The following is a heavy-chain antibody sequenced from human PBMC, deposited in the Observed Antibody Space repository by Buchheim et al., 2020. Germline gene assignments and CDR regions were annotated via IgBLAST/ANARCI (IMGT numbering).Heavy chain of an antibody. Sequence: QVQLVQSGAEVKKPESSVRVSCKTSGGTFSDYYISWVRQAPGQGLEWMGGIIPNLGTTKYAQKLQGTVTFTAARSTRTAYMELSSLKSEDTAVYYCASDVGTFVGASDYWGQGTL. CDR3: ASDVGTFVGASDY. D-gene: IGHD1-26*01. CDR2: IIPNLGTT. J-gene: IGHJ4*02. CDR1: GGTFSDYY. V-gene: IGHV1-69*06.